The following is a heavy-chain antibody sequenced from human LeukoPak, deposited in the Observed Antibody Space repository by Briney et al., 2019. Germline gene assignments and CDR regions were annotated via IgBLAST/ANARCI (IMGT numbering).Heavy chain of an antibody. CDR3: ARDMSYYDSSGYYYVLAAFDI. D-gene: IGHD3-22*01. Sequence: ASVKVSCKASGYTFTGYYMHWVRQAPGQGLEWMGWINPNSGGTNYAQKFQGRVTMTRDTSISTAYMELSRLRSDDTAVYYCARDMSYYDSSGYYYVLAAFDIWGQGTMVTVPS. CDR1: GYTFTGYY. V-gene: IGHV1-2*02. J-gene: IGHJ3*02. CDR2: INPNSGGT.